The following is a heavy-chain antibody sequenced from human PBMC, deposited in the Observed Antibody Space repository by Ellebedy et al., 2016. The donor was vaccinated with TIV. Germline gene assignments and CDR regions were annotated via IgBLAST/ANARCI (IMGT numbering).Heavy chain of an antibody. Sequence: GESLKISCAASGFTFSSYGMHWVRQAPGKGLEWVAVIWYDGSNKYYADSVKGRFTISRDNSKNTLYLQMNSLRAEDTAVYYCARDGYSSSWYFRSRPRDAFDIWGQGTMVTVSS. CDR3: ARDGYSSSWYFRSRPRDAFDI. CDR1: GFTFSSYG. J-gene: IGHJ3*02. CDR2: IWYDGSNK. V-gene: IGHV3-33*01. D-gene: IGHD6-13*01.